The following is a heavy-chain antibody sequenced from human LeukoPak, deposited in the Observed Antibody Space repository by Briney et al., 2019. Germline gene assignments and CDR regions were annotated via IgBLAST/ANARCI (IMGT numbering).Heavy chain of an antibody. J-gene: IGHJ4*02. D-gene: IGHD3-10*01. CDR2: IYHSGST. Sequence: SETLSLTCTVSGYSISSGYYWGWIRQPPGKGLEWIGSIYHSGSTYYNPSLKSRVTISVDTSKNQFSLKLSSVTAADTAVYYCARAVYYYGSGITAFDYWGQGTLVTVSS. CDR3: ARAVYYYGSGITAFDY. V-gene: IGHV4-38-2*02. CDR1: GYSISSGYY.